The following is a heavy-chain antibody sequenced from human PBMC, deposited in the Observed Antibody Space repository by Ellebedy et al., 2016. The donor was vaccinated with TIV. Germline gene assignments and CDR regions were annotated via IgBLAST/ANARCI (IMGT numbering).Heavy chain of an antibody. CDR3: ARDPRWTTEVLPFDP. J-gene: IGHJ5*02. CDR2: ISVYNGNT. D-gene: IGHD4-23*01. Sequence: AASVKVSCKASGYTFTSYGISWVRQAPGQGLEWMGWISVYNGNTNYAQKLQGRVTMTTDTSPSTAYMELRSLRSDDTAVSYCARDPRWTTEVLPFDPWGQGTLVTVSS. V-gene: IGHV1-18*01. CDR1: GYTFTSYG.